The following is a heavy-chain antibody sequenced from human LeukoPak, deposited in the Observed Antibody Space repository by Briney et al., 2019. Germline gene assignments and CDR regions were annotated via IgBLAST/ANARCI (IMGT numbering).Heavy chain of an antibody. CDR2: INSDGSST. J-gene: IGHJ6*02. CDR3: ARDSTVYGSGSYYYGMDV. D-gene: IGHD3-10*01. V-gene: IGHV3-74*01. Sequence: GGSLRLSCAASGFTFSSYWMHWVRQAPGKGLVWVSRINSDGSSTSYADSVKGRFTISRDNSKNTVYLQMNSLRAEDTAVYYCARDSTVYGSGSYYYGMDVWGQGTTVTVSS. CDR1: GFTFSSYW.